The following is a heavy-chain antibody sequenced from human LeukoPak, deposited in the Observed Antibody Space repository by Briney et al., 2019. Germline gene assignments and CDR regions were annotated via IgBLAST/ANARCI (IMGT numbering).Heavy chain of an antibody. CDR3: AISTIFGILDY. CDR1: GFTSSSYG. D-gene: IGHD3-3*01. V-gene: IGHV3-23*01. Sequence: GGPLRLSCAASGFTSSSYGMSWVRQAPGKGLEWVSAISGSGGSTYYADSVKGRFTISRDNAKNSLYLQMNSLRAEDTAVYYCAISTIFGILDYWGQGTLVTVSS. J-gene: IGHJ4*02. CDR2: ISGSGGST.